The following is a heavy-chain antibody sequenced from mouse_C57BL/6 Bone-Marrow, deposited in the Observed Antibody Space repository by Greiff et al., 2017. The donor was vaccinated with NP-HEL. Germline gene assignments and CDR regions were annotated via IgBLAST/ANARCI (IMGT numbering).Heavy chain of an antibody. Sequence: QVQLQQSGAELARPGASVKLSCKASGYTFTSYGISWVKQRTGQGLEWIGEIYPRSGNTYYTAKFTGKATLTADKSSSTAYMELRSLTSEDAAVYFSAKDYYGSSYSYWDFGVWGTGTTVTVSS. D-gene: IGHD1-1*01. CDR3: AKDYYGSSYSYWDFGV. V-gene: IGHV1-81*01. J-gene: IGHJ1*03. CDR1: GYTFTSYG. CDR2: IYPRSGNT.